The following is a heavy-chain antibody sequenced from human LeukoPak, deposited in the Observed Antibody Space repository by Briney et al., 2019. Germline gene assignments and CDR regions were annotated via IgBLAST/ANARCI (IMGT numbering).Heavy chain of an antibody. Sequence: PGGSLRRSCAASGFTLSTYWMSWVRQAPGKGLEWVSNINQDGREKYHVDSVKGRFTISRDNAKNSLYLQMNSLRAEDTAVYYCARVYGSGSYSPPDYFDYWGQGTLVTVSS. J-gene: IGHJ4*02. D-gene: IGHD3-10*01. CDR3: ARVYGSGSYSPPDYFDY. CDR1: GFTLSTYW. V-gene: IGHV3-7*02. CDR2: INQDGREK.